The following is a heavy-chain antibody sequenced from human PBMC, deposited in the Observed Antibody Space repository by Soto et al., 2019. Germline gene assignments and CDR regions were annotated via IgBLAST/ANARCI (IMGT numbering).Heavy chain of an antibody. V-gene: IGHV2-70*01. Sequence: SGPTLVNPTQTLTLTCTFSGFSLSTSGMCVSWIRQPPGKALEWLALIDWDDDKYYSTSLKTRLTISKDTSKNQVVLTMTNMDPVDTATYYCARAIGGYSSGWYIFNYWGQGTLVTVSS. J-gene: IGHJ4*02. CDR2: IDWDDDK. CDR3: ARAIGGYSSGWYIFNY. CDR1: GFSLSTSGMC. D-gene: IGHD6-19*01.